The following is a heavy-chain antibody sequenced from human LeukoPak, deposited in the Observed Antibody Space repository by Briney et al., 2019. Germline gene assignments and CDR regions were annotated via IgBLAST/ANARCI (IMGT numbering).Heavy chain of an antibody. V-gene: IGHV3-48*04. CDR1: GFTFSSYG. D-gene: IGHD3-16*01. CDR3: ARDRTVWGSPGYFDY. Sequence: PGGSLRLSCAASGFTFSSYGMSWVRQAPGKGLEWVSYIGSGGNTIYYADSIKGRFTISRDNAKNSLYLQMNSLRAEDTAVYYCARDRTVWGSPGYFDYWGQGTLVTVSS. J-gene: IGHJ4*02. CDR2: IGSGGNTI.